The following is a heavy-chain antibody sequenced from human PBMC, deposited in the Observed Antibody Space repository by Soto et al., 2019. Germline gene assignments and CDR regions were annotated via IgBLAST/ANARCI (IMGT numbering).Heavy chain of an antibody. Sequence: GGSLRLTSEASGFVFTNLCMHWVSHVLGKGLVWVARIDTAGHSTNYAESKKGRPIISRVNAKITVSLKMNSLRVEDMGLYYCAKDSWYFDLWSQGSQVTVSS. CDR3: AKDSWYFDL. D-gene: IGHD6-13*01. J-gene: IGHJ4*02. CDR1: GFVFTNLC. V-gene: IGHV3-74*01. CDR2: IDTAGHST.